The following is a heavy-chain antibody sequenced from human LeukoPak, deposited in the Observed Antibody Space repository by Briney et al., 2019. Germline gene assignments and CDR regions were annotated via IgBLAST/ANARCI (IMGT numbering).Heavy chain of an antibody. CDR3: AREGPYYYDSSGSFDY. J-gene: IGHJ4*02. Sequence: ASVKVSCKASGYTFTSYGISWVRQAPGQGLEWMGWISAYNGNTNYAQKLQGRVTMTTDTSTSTAYMELRSLRSDDTAVYYCAREGPYYYDSSGSFDYWGQGTLVTVPS. V-gene: IGHV1-18*01. D-gene: IGHD3-22*01. CDR2: ISAYNGNT. CDR1: GYTFTSYG.